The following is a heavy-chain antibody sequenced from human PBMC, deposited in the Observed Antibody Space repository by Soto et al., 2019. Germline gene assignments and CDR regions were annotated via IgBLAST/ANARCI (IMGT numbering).Heavy chain of an antibody. Sequence: GGSLRLSCAASGFTFSSYAMSWVRQAPGKGLEWVSAISGSGGSTYYADSVKGRFTISRDNSKNTLYLQMHSLRAEDTAVYYCAKGYCSSTSCYVDVGPFDYWGQGTLVTVSS. V-gene: IGHV3-23*01. D-gene: IGHD2-2*01. CDR1: GFTFSSYA. CDR2: ISGSGGST. J-gene: IGHJ4*02. CDR3: AKGYCSSTSCYVDVGPFDY.